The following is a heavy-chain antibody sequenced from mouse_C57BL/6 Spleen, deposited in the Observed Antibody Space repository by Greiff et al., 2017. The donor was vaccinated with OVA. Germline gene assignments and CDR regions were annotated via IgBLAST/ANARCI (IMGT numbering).Heavy chain of an antibody. D-gene: IGHD2-5*01. Sequence: EVKLVESGGGLVKPGGSLKLSCAASGFTFSSYTMSWVRQTPEKRLEWVAAISGGGGNTYYPDSVKGRFTISRDNAKNTLYLQMSSLRSEDTALDYCARRDYSNGYFDYWGQGTTLTVSS. J-gene: IGHJ2*01. V-gene: IGHV5-9*01. CDR2: ISGGGGNT. CDR3: ARRDYSNGYFDY. CDR1: GFTFSSYT.